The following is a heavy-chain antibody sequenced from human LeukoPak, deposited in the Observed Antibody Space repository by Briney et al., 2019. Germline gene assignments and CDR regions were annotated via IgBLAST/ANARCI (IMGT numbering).Heavy chain of an antibody. CDR2: MNPNSGNT. D-gene: IGHD4-17*01. V-gene: IGHV1-8*03. J-gene: IGHJ2*01. CDR3: ARGRYGDYGDFDL. Sequence: ASVKVSCKASGYTFTNYDIHWLRQDTGQGLEWMGWMNPNSGNTGYAQRFRGRVTITRNTSIGTAYMDLNSLRSEDTAVYDCARGRYGDYGDFDLSGRGTLVTVSS. CDR1: GYTFTNYD.